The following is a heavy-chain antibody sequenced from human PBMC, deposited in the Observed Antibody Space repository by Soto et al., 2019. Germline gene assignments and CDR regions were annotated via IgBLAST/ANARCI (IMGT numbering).Heavy chain of an antibody. CDR1: GGSINNYY. CDR3: AREGIVFLGALDI. J-gene: IGHJ3*02. CDR2: IYYTGST. D-gene: IGHD2-21*01. V-gene: IGHV4-59*01. Sequence: LETLSVTWSVSGGSINNYYWNWFRQTPGKGLEWIGYIYYTGSTHYNPSLKSRVTMSVDTSKNQFSLRLTSVTAADTAVYFCAREGIVFLGALDIWGQGTVVTVSS.